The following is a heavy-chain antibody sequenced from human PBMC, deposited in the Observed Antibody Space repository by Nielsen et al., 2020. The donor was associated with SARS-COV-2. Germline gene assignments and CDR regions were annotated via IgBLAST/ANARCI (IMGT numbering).Heavy chain of an antibody. CDR3: ARSRVKLGQLVSRMDY. J-gene: IGHJ4*02. CDR2: ISGSGGST. V-gene: IGHV3-23*01. D-gene: IGHD6-6*01. CDR1: GFTFSSYA. Sequence: GESLKISCAASGFTFSSYAMSWVRQAPGKGLEWVSAISGSGGSTYYADSVKGRFTISRDNSKNTLYLQMNSLRAEDTAVYYCARSRVKLGQLVSRMDYWGQGTLVTVSS.